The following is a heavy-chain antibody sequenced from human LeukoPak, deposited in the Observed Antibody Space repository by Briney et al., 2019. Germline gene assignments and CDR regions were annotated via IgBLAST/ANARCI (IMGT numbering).Heavy chain of an antibody. CDR2: IKSKTDGGTT. J-gene: IGHJ5*02. Sequence: PGGSLRLSCAASGFTFSNAWMSWVRQAPGKGLEWVGRIKSKTDGGTTDYAAPVKGRFTISRDDSKNTLYLQMNSLKTEDTAVYYRTTVPTGLFLVRGVIITDPWGQGTLVTVSS. CDR3: TTVPTGLFLVRGVIITDP. V-gene: IGHV3-15*01. CDR1: GFTFSNAW. D-gene: IGHD3-10*01.